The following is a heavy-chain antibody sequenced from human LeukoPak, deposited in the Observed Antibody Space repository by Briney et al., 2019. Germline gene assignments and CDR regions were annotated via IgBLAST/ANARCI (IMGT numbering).Heavy chain of an antibody. D-gene: IGHD3-10*01. J-gene: IGHJ5*02. CDR3: ARADDYGSGSRSAPFDP. CDR1: GYTFTSYA. V-gene: IGHV7-4-1*02. CDR2: INTNTGSP. Sequence: ASVKVSCKASGYTFTSYAMNWVRQAPGQGLEWMGWINTNTGSPTYAQGFTGRFVFSLDTSVSTAYLQISSLKAEDTAVYYCARADDYGSGSRSAPFDPWGQGTLVTVSS.